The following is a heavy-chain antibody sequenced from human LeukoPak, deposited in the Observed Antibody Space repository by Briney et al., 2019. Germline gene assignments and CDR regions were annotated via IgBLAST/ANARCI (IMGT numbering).Heavy chain of an antibody. J-gene: IGHJ4*02. V-gene: IGHV4-59*01. D-gene: IGHD3-22*01. CDR1: GGSISSYY. Sequence: SETLSLTCTVSGGSISSYYWSWVRQPPGKGLEWIGYIYYRGSTNYNPSLKSRVTISVDTSKNQFSLKLSSVTAADSAIYFRARGDFDASGYSVPFDYWGQGALATVSS. CDR3: ARGDFDASGYSVPFDY. CDR2: IYYRGST.